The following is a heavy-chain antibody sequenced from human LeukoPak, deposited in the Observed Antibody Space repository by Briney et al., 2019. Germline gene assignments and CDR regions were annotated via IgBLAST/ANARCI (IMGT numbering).Heavy chain of an antibody. CDR3: AREWVRYNWNDANYYYMDV. CDR2: ISSSSSYI. D-gene: IGHD1-20*01. Sequence: PGGSLRLSCAASGFTFSSYSMNWVRQAPGKGLEWVSSISSSSSYIYYADSVKGRFTISRDNAKNSLYLQMNSLRAEDTAVYYCAREWVRYNWNDANYYYMDVWGKETTVTVSS. CDR1: GFTFSSYS. J-gene: IGHJ6*03. V-gene: IGHV3-21*01.